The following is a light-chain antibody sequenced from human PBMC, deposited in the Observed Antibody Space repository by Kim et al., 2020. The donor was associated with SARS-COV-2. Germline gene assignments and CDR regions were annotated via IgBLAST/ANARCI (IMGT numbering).Light chain of an antibody. CDR2: DTS. CDR3: QQYYSWPLT. J-gene: IGKJ4*01. V-gene: IGKV3-15*01. Sequence: SFPPGERATLSCRASQSFTSKLAWFQQKPGRAPRLLFYDTSTRATGIPARFSGSGSGTEFTLTISSLQSEDFAVYYCQQYYSWPLTFGGGTKLEI. CDR1: QSFTSK.